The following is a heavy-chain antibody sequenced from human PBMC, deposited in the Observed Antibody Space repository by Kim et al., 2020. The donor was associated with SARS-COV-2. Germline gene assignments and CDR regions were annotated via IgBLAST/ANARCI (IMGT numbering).Heavy chain of an antibody. D-gene: IGHD1-1*01. V-gene: IGHV3-11*06. Sequence: VKGRFTISRDNAKNSLYLQMNSLRAEDTAVYYCARDGPLVDDWNDAWFDPWGQGTLVTVSS. J-gene: IGHJ5*02. CDR3: ARDGPLVDDWNDAWFDP.